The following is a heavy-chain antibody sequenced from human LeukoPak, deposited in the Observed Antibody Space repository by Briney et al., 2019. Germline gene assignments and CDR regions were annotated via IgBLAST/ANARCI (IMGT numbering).Heavy chain of an antibody. J-gene: IGHJ4*02. D-gene: IGHD6-13*01. CDR2: IKEGGSEK. CDR3: VKNSGWYRLDC. CDR1: GFTFSSYT. V-gene: IGHV3-7*03. Sequence: SGGSLRLSCAASGFTFSSYTMNWVRQAPGKGLEWVADIKEGGSEKYYVDSVKGRFTISRDNAKNSLFLQMDSLRSEDTAVYYCVKNSGWYRLDCWGQGTLVTVSS.